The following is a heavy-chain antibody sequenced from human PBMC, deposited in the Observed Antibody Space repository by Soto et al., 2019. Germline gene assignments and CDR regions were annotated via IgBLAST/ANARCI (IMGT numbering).Heavy chain of an antibody. CDR3: AREGYSGSYYGEGWFDP. J-gene: IGHJ5*02. V-gene: IGHV4-4*07. Sequence: PSETLSLTCTVSGGSISSYYWSWIRQPAGKGLEWIGRIYTSGSTNYNPSLKSRVTMSVDTFKNQFSLKLSSVTAADTAVYYCAREGYSGSYYGEGWFDPWGQGTLVTVSS. CDR2: IYTSGST. D-gene: IGHD1-26*01. CDR1: GGSISSYY.